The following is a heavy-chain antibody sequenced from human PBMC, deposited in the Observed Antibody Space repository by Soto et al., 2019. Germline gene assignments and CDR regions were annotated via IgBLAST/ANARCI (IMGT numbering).Heavy chain of an antibody. V-gene: IGHV1-8*01. CDR3: ARRGYSSSWYYYYYYGMDV. J-gene: IGHJ6*02. CDR2: MNPNSGNT. CDR1: AYTFTSYD. D-gene: IGHD6-13*01. Sequence: QVQLVQSGAEVKKPGASVKVSCKASAYTFTSYDINWVRQTTGQGLEWMGWMNPNSGNTGYAQKFQGRVTMTRNTSICTAYMELSSLRSEDTAVYYCARRGYSSSWYYYYYYGMDVWGQGTTVTVSS.